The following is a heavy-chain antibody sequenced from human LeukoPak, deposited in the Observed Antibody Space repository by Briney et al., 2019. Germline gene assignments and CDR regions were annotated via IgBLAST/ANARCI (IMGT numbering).Heavy chain of an antibody. CDR2: VYHSGST. V-gene: IGHV4-4*02. J-gene: IGHJ3*01. D-gene: IGHD5-24*01. Sequence: PSGTLSLTCAVSGVSFRSYNYWSGVRPPPGKSLEWLGEVYHSGSTIYNPSLESRITISMDTSKNQFSLRLTSVTAADTAVYYCVRVAVEKASIKGLDVWGRGTMVTVSS. CDR1: GVSFRSYNY. CDR3: VRVAVEKASIKGLDV.